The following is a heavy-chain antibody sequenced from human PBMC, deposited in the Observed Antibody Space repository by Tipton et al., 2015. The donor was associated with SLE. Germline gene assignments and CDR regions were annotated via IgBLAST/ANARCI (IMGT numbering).Heavy chain of an antibody. V-gene: IGHV4-39*07. CDR1: GGSISSSSYY. Sequence: LRLSCTVSGGSISSSSYYWGWIRQPPGKGLEWIGSIYYSGNTYYNPSLKSRVTISVDTSKNQFSLKLSSVTAADTAVYYCARRLVAAANDWYFGLRGRGTLVTVSS. J-gene: IGHJ2*01. CDR3: ARRLVAAANDWYFGL. CDR2: IYYSGNT. D-gene: IGHD2-2*01.